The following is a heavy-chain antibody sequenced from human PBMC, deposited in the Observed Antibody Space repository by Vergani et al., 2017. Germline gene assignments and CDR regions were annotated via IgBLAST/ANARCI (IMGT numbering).Heavy chain of an antibody. V-gene: IGHV4-39*07. CDR3: ARGGINSACVDWFDP. J-gene: IGHJ5*02. Sequence: QLQLQESGPGLVKPSATLSLTCSVSGASIRSSNYYWVCFRQPPGKGLEWIASIYYSGSTYYNPSLKSRVTISVDTSKNQFSLKLSSVTAADTAVYYCARGGINSACVDWFDPWGQGTLVTVSS. CDR1: GASIRSSNYY. D-gene: IGHD1-14*01. CDR2: IYYSGST.